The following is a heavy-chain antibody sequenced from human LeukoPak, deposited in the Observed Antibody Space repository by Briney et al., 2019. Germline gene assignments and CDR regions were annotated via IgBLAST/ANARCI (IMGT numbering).Heavy chain of an antibody. V-gene: IGHV4-59*01. J-gene: IGHJ4*02. CDR1: GGSISSYY. D-gene: IGHD3-10*01. Sequence: PSETLSLTCTVSGGSISSYYWSWIRQPPGKGLEWIGYIYCSGSTNYNPSLKSRVTISVDTSKNEFSLKLSSVTAADTAVYYCARAPSGSARSYFDYWGQGTLVTVSS. CDR3: ARAPSGSARSYFDY. CDR2: IYCSGST.